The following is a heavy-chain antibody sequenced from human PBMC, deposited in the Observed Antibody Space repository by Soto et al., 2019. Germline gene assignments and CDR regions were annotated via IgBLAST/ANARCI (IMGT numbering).Heavy chain of an antibody. CDR1: GFTFSNFA. V-gene: IGHV3-23*01. Sequence: GGSLRLSCAASGFTFSNFAMSWVRQAPGKGLEWVSSVTASGDSTYYAESVRGRFTVSRDNSKNSLYVHMNTLRPEDTAIYYCATLKAGYCSGGSCDPEYYGMDIWGQGTTVTVSS. CDR2: VTASGDST. D-gene: IGHD2-15*01. CDR3: ATLKAGYCSGGSCDPEYYGMDI. J-gene: IGHJ6*02.